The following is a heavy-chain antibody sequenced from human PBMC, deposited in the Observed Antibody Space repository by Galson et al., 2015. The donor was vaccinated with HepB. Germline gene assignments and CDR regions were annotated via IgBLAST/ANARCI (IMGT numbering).Heavy chain of an antibody. J-gene: IGHJ4*02. Sequence: SLRLSCAASGFTVSSNYMSWVRQAPGKGLEWVSVIYSGGSTYYADSVKGRFTISRDNSKNTLYLQMNSLRAEDTAVYYCARTLEWPLGYFDYWGQGALVTVSS. D-gene: IGHD3-3*01. CDR2: IYSGGST. CDR3: ARTLEWPLGYFDY. V-gene: IGHV3-53*01. CDR1: GFTVSSNY.